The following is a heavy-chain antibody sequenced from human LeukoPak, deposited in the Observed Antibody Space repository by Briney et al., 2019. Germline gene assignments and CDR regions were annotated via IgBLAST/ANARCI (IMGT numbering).Heavy chain of an antibody. D-gene: IGHD2-2*01. V-gene: IGHV3-7*04. Sequence: GGSLRLSCAASGFTFSSYWMSWVRQAPGKGLEWVANIKQDGSEKYYVDSVKGRFTISRDNAKNSLYLQMNSLRAEDTAVYYCARARYCSSTSCFPPSGWFDPWGQGTLVTVSS. CDR3: ARARYCSSTSCFPPSGWFDP. CDR1: GFTFSSYW. CDR2: IKQDGSEK. J-gene: IGHJ5*02.